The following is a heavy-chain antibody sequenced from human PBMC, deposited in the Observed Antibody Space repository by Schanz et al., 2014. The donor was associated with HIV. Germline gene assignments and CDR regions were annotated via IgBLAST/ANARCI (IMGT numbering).Heavy chain of an antibody. CDR1: GFTFNNYG. J-gene: IGHJ6*02. Sequence: QVQLVESGGGVVQPGRSLRLSCAASGFTFNNYGIHWVRQAPGKGLEWMGVISYDGRNKYYADSVKGRFTISRDNSKNTLSLQMKSLRAEDTAVYFCAKDRNYYDDKYLGKGNYYYYYGMDVWGQGTTVTVSS. D-gene: IGHD3-22*01. V-gene: IGHV3-30*18. CDR3: AKDRNYYDDKYLGKGNYYYYYGMDV. CDR2: ISYDGRNK.